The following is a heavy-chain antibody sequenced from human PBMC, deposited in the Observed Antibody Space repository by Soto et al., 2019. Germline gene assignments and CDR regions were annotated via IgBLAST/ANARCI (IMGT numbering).Heavy chain of an antibody. D-gene: IGHD2-2*01. CDR1: GVTVSSYR. J-gene: IGHJ6*02. CDR2: ISSSSSSL. Sequence: EVQLVESGGGLVQPGGSLRLSCTASGVTVSSYRMVWVRQAPGKGMEWVAYISSSSSSLYYADSVKGRFSTSRDNGKNSTSLQVNSLRVEDTGVKYWARELGFDAVASMDVWCQGTTVTVSS. CDR3: ARELGFDAVASMDV. V-gene: IGHV3-48*01.